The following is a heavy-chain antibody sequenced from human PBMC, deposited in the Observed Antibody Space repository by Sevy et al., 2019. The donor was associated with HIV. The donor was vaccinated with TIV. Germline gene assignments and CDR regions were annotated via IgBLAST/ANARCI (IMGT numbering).Heavy chain of an antibody. CDR3: ARDPGLLSYYYDAQYFQH. CDR2: INTDTGNP. J-gene: IGHJ1*01. D-gene: IGHD3-22*01. V-gene: IGHV7-4-1*02. Sequence: ASVKVSCKASGYTFTHYAVNWVRQAPGQGLEWMGWINTDTGNPTYAQGFTGRFVFSLDTSVSTAYLQISSLKAEDTAVYFCARDPGLLSYYYDAQYFQHWGQGTLVTDSS. CDR1: GYTFTHYA.